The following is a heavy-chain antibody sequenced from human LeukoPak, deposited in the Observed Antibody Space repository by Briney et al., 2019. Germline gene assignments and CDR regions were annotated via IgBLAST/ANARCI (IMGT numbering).Heavy chain of an antibody. Sequence: QSGGSLRLSCAASGFTFSSYSMSWVRQAPGKGLEWVAVISNDGNDKYYADSVKGRFTISRDNSMNTLYLQMSSLRSEDTAVYYCAKPSIPPPISFLIAYWGQGTLVTVSS. V-gene: IGHV3-30*18. CDR2: ISNDGNDK. D-gene: IGHD2-2*01. CDR1: GFTFSSYS. CDR3: AKPSIPPPISFLIAY. J-gene: IGHJ4*02.